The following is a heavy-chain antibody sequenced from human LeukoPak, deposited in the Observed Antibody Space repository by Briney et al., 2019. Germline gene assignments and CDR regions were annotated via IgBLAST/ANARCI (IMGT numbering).Heavy chain of an antibody. D-gene: IGHD3-3*01. V-gene: IGHV4-39*01. CDR2: IYYSGST. J-gene: IGHJ6*02. Sequence: SETLSLTCTVSGGSISSSSSYWGWIRQPPGKGLEWIGSIYYSGSTYYNPSLKSRVTISVDTSKNQFSLKLSSVTAADTAVYYCAKITISYGMDVWGQGTTVTVSS. CDR1: GGSISSSSSY. CDR3: AKITISYGMDV.